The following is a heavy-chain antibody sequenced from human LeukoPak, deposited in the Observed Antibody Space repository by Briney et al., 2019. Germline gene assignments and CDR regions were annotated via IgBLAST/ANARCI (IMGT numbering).Heavy chain of an antibody. CDR3: AMGPYYYDSSGYYY. Sequence: GGCMRLSSAASEFTVSSNYMSWVRQAPGKGLEWVSVIYSGGSTYYADSVKGRFTISRDNAKNTLYLRMNSLRAEDTAVYYCAMGPYYYDSSGYYYWGQGTLVTVCS. J-gene: IGHJ4*02. D-gene: IGHD3-22*01. CDR2: IYSGGST. V-gene: IGHV3-53*01. CDR1: EFTVSSNY.